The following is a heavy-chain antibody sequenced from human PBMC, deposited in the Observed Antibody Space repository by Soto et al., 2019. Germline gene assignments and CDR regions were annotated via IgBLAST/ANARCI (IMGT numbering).Heavy chain of an antibody. CDR1: GFTFSSYS. J-gene: IGHJ6*02. CDR2: ISSSSSTI. CDR3: ARDAAVAAIVYYYYGMDV. D-gene: IGHD6-19*01. Sequence: GGSLRLSCAASGFTFSSYSMNWVRQAPGKGLEWVSYISSSSSTIYYADSVKGRFTISRDNAKNSLYLQMNSLRAEDTAVYYCARDAAVAAIVYYYYGMDVWGQGTTVTVSS. V-gene: IGHV3-48*01.